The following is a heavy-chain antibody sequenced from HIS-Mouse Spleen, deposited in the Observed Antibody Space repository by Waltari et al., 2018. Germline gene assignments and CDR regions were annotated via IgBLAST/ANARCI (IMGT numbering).Heavy chain of an antibody. CDR1: GFTFSSYS. CDR2: ISSSSSYI. J-gene: IGHJ6*02. CDR3: ARDRAPRATTVTYYYYGMDV. V-gene: IGHV3-21*01. Sequence: EVQLVESGGGLVKPGGSLRLSCAASGFTFSSYSMNWVRQATGKGLEWVSSISSSSSYIYYADSVKGRFTISRDNAKNSLYLQMNSLRAEDTAVYYCARDRAPRATTVTYYYYGMDVWGQGTTVTVSS. D-gene: IGHD4-4*01.